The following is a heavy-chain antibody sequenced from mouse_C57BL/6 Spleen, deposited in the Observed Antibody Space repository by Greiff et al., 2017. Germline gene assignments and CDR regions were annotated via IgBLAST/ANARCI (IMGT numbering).Heavy chain of an antibody. J-gene: IGHJ4*01. V-gene: IGHV5-16*01. D-gene: IGHD5-1*01. CDR1: GFTFSDYY. CDR2: INYDGSST. CDR3: AREGSNYVMDY. Sequence: EVKLVESEGGLVQPGSSMKLSCTASGFTFSDYYMAWVRQVPEKGLEWVANINYDGSSTYYLDSLKSRFIISRDNAKNILYLQISSLKSEDTATYYCAREGSNYVMDYWGQGTSVTVSS.